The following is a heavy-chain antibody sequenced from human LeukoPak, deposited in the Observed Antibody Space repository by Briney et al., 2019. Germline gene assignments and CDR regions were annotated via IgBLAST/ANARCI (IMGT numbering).Heavy chain of an antibody. V-gene: IGHV4-39*01. D-gene: IGHD6-6*01. CDR3: ARLLAEYSSSSGHYYYYGMDV. CDR1: GGSISSSSYY. Sequence: SETLSLTCTVSGGSISSSSYYWGWIRQPPGKGLAWIGSIYSSGSTYYNPSLKSRVTISVDTSKNQFSLKLSSVTAADTAVYYCARLLAEYSSSSGHYYYYGMDVWGQGTTVTVSS. CDR2: IYSSGST. J-gene: IGHJ6*02.